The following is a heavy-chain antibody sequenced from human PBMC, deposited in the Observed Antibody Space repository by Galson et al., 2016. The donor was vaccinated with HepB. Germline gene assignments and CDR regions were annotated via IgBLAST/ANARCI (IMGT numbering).Heavy chain of an antibody. CDR3: ATDLRVGTENGMVV. V-gene: IGHV1-24*01. Sequence: SVKVSCKVSGYTLTELSMHWVRQAPGKGLVWMGGFDPEDGETIYAQKFQGRVTMTEDTSTDTVYMDLSSLRSEDTAVYYCATDLRVGTENGMVVWGQGTTVTVSS. J-gene: IGHJ6*02. CDR1: GYTLTELS. D-gene: IGHD1-26*01. CDR2: FDPEDGET.